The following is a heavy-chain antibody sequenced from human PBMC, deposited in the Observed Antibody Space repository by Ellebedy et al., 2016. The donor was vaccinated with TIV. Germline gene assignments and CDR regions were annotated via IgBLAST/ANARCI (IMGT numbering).Heavy chain of an antibody. CDR1: GFTVSSNY. V-gene: IGHV3-53*01. CDR3: AKWAYYDFWRGRYYFDY. J-gene: IGHJ4*02. CDR2: IYSGGST. D-gene: IGHD3-3*01. Sequence: GGSLRLSXAASGFTVSSNYMSWVHQAPGKGLEWVSVIYSGGSTYYADSVKGRFTISRDNSKNTLYLQMNSLRAEDTAVYYCAKWAYYDFWRGRYYFDYWGQGTLVTVSS.